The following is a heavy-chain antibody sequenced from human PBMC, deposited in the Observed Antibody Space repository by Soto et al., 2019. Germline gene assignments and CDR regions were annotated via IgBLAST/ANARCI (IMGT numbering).Heavy chain of an antibody. Sequence: SETLSLTCTVSGGSISSYYWGWIRRPPGKRLEWIGSIYYSGSTYYNPSLKSRVTISVDTSKNQFSLKLSSVTAADTAVYYCARRWGYSFDSWGQGTLVTVS. J-gene: IGHJ4*02. D-gene: IGHD7-27*01. CDR3: ARRWGYSFDS. V-gene: IGHV4-39*01. CDR1: GGSISSYY. CDR2: IYYSGST.